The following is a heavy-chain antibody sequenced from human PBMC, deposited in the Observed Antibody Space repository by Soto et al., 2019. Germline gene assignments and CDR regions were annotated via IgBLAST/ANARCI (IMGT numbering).Heavy chain of an antibody. CDR1: GGSISSGGYY. D-gene: IGHD3-10*01. V-gene: IGHV4-61*08. CDR3: ARVWGGAFDI. CDR2: IYYSGST. J-gene: IGHJ3*02. Sequence: SETLSLTCTVSGGSISSGGYYWSWVRQPPGKGLEWIGYIYYSGSTNYNPSLKSRVTISVDTSKNQFSLKLSSVTAADTAVYYCARVWGGAFDIWGQGTMVTVSS.